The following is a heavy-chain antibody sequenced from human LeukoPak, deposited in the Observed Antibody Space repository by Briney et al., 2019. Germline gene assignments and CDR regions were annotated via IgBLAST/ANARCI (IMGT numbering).Heavy chain of an antibody. D-gene: IGHD4-17*01. CDR1: GYTFTSYY. CDR2: INPSGGST. CDR3: ARDGTVTVDAFDI. V-gene: IGHV1-46*01. Sequence: ASVKVSCKASGYTFTSYYMHWVRQAPGQGLEWMGIINPSGGSTSYAQKFQGRVTMTRDMSTSTVYMELSSLRSEDTAVYYCARDGTVTVDAFDIWGQGTMVTVSS. J-gene: IGHJ3*02.